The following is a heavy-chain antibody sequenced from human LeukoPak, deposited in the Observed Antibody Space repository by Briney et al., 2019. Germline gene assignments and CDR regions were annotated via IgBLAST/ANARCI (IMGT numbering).Heavy chain of an antibody. D-gene: IGHD3-3*01. Sequence: SETLSLTCTVSGGSISSYYWSWIRQPPGKGLEWIGYIYYSGSTNYNPSLKSRVTISVDTSKNQFSLKLSSVTAADTAVYYCARGDFWSGWEVWGKGTTVTFSS. J-gene: IGHJ6*04. CDR2: IYYSGST. CDR1: GGSISSYY. V-gene: IGHV4-59*01. CDR3: ARGDFWSGWEV.